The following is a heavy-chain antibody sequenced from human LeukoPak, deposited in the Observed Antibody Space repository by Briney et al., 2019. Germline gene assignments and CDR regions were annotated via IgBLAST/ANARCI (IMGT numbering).Heavy chain of an antibody. CDR2: IGFAGDT. V-gene: IGHV3-13*04. CDR1: GFTFSSYD. D-gene: IGHD3-9*01. J-gene: IGHJ4*02. Sequence: PGGSLRLSCAASGFTFSSYDMHWVRQATGKGLEWVSAIGFAGDTYYAGSVKGRFTISRENAKESLYLQMNSLRAGDTAVYYCARGNILTGYEYWGQGTLVTVSS. CDR3: ARGNILTGYEY.